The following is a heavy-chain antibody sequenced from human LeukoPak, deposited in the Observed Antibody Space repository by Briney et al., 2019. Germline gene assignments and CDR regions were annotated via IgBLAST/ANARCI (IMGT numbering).Heavy chain of an antibody. CDR1: GFTFSSYW. D-gene: IGHD1-20*01. CDR3: AREFTLYNWNPCDY. CDR2: IKQDGSEK. J-gene: IGHJ4*02. V-gene: IGHV3-7*01. Sequence: GGSLRLSCAASGFTFSSYWMNWVRQAPGKGLEWVANIKQDGSEKYYVDSVKGRFTISRDNAKNSLYLQMNSLRAEDTAVYYCAREFTLYNWNPCDYWGQGTLVTVSS.